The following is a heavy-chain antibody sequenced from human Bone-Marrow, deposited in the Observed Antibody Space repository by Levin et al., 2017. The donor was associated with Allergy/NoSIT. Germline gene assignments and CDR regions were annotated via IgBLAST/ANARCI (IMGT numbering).Heavy chain of an antibody. D-gene: IGHD6-13*01. V-gene: IGHV3-15*07. J-gene: IGHJ4*02. Sequence: PGGSLRLSCVVSGFRFTNAWMNWVRQAPGRGLEWVGHIESNTDGGTTDYGAPVKGRFTISRDDSRKTVYLQMNNLKSDDTGVYYCTTGAAGLYWGQGTLVTVSS. CDR1: GFRFTNAW. CDR3: TTGAAGLY. CDR2: IESNTDGGTT.